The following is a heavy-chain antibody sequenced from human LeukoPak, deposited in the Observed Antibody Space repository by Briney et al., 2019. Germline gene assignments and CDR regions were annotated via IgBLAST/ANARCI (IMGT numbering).Heavy chain of an antibody. J-gene: IGHJ4*02. CDR2: IDPSDSYT. CDR1: GYSFTTYW. Sequence: GESLKISCKGSGYSFTTYWITWVRQMPGKGLEWMGRIDPSDSYTNYSPSFQGHFTISADKSISAAYLQWSSLKASDTAMYYCARQVGIAAAALPYWGQGTLVTVSS. D-gene: IGHD6-13*01. CDR3: ARQVGIAAAALPY. V-gene: IGHV5-10-1*01.